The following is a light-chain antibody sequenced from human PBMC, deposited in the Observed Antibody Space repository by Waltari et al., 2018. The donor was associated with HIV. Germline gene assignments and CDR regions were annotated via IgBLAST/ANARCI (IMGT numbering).Light chain of an antibody. CDR3: SAWYDNVHCL. J-gene: IGLJ2*01. CDR2: ESN. Sequence: QSVLTQPPSASGTPGQRVTISCSGTRSNIGSNVVNWYQQPPGTAPKRLIYESNHLPSCVPDRFSGSKSSTSASLAISSLQSDDEGDYYCSAWYDNVHCLFGGGTKLTVL. CDR1: RSNIGSNV. V-gene: IGLV1-44*01.